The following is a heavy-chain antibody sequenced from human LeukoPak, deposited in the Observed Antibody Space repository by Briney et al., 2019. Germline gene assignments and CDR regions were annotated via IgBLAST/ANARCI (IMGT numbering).Heavy chain of an antibody. V-gene: IGHV4-59*08. D-gene: IGHD3-3*01. J-gene: IGHJ4*02. CDR1: GGSFSGYY. CDR2: IYYSGST. Sequence: SETLSLTCSVSGGSFSGYYWSWIRQPPGKGLEWIGYIYYSGSTNYNPSLKSRVTISVDTSKNQFSLKLSSVTAADTAVYYCARWGDYDFWSGYHFDYWGQGTLVTVSS. CDR3: ARWGDYDFWSGYHFDY.